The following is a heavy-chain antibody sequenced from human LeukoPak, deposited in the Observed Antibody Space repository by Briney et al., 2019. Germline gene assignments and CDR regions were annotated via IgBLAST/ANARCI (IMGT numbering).Heavy chain of an antibody. D-gene: IGHD5-24*01. J-gene: IGHJ1*01. CDR2: INHSGST. CDR1: GGSFSGYY. CDR3: ARGSRRWLQSEYFQH. Sequence: SETLSLTCAVYGGSFSGYYWSWIRQPPGKGLEWIGEINHSGSTNYNPSLKSRVTISVDTSKNQFSLKLTSGTAADTAVYYCARGSRRWLQSEYFQHWGQGTLVTVSS. V-gene: IGHV4-34*01.